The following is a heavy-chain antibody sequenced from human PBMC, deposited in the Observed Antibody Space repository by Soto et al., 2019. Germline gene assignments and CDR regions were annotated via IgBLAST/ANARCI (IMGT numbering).Heavy chain of an antibody. D-gene: IGHD1-26*01. Sequence: PGGSLRLSCAASGFTFSSYEMNWVRQAPGKGLEWVSYISSSGSTIYYADSVKGRFTISRDNAKNSLYLQMNSLRAEDTAVYYCARVYAGSPPYPTTGGMDVWGQGTTVTAP. V-gene: IGHV3-48*03. CDR2: ISSSGSTI. J-gene: IGHJ6*02. CDR1: GFTFSSYE. CDR3: ARVYAGSPPYPTTGGMDV.